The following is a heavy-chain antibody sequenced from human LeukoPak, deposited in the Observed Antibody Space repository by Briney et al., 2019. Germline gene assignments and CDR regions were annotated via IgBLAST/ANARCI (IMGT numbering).Heavy chain of an antibody. J-gene: IGHJ4*02. Sequence: GGSLRLSCAASGFTFSSYWMHWVRQAPGKGLEWLASVWYEERTKYYVDSVKGRFTISRDNSKNSIYLQMKSLGVDDTAIYYCVKEGIYLKSSLEEWGQGTLVTVSS. CDR2: VWYEERTK. CDR1: GFTFSSYW. CDR3: VKEGIYLKSSLEE. D-gene: IGHD5-12*01. V-gene: IGHV3-33*06.